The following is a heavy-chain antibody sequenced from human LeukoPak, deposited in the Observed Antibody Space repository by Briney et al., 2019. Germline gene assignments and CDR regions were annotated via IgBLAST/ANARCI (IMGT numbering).Heavy chain of an antibody. CDR3: ARDSSHDLGSSDY. D-gene: IGHD6-6*01. CDR2: ISISSSYI. CDR1: GFTFSSYS. J-gene: IGHJ4*02. V-gene: IGHV3-21*04. Sequence: GGSLRLSCAASGFTFSSYSINWVRQAPGKGLEWVSSISISSSYIYYADSVKGRFTISRDNIKNTLNLQMNSLRAEDTAIYYCARDSSHDLGSSDYWGQGTLVTVSS.